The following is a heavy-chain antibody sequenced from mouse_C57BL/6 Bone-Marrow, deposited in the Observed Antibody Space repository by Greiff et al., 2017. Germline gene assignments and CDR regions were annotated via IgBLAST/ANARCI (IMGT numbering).Heavy chain of an antibody. Sequence: EVQLQQSGTVLARPGASVKMSCKTSGYTFTSYWMHWVKQRPGQGLEWIGAIYPGNSDTSYNQKFKGKAKLTAVTSASTAYMALSSLTNEDSAVYYCMGYYAYYFDYWGQGTTLTVSS. V-gene: IGHV1-5*01. J-gene: IGHJ2*01. CDR3: MGYYAYYFDY. CDR2: IYPGNSDT. CDR1: GYTFTSYW. D-gene: IGHD2-3*01.